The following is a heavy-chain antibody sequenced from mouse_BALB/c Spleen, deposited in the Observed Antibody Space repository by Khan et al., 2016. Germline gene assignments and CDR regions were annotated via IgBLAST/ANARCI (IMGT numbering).Heavy chain of an antibody. V-gene: IGHV14-3*02. CDR2: IDPANGNT. CDR1: GFNIKDTY. J-gene: IGHJ3*01. Sequence: VQLKQSGAELVKPGASVKLSCTATGFNIKDTYMHWVKQRPEQGLEWIGRIDPANGNTKYDPKFQGKATITADTSSNTAYLQLSSLTSEDTAVYYCAQSYDGYYGFAYWGQGTLVTVSA. D-gene: IGHD2-3*01. CDR3: AQSYDGYYGFAY.